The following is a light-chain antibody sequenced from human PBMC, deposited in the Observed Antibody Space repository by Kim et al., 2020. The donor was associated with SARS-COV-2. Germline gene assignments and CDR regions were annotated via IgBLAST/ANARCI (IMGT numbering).Light chain of an antibody. CDR2: AAS. CDR1: QGISNY. Sequence: ASVGDRVTITCRASQGISNYLDWYQQKPGKVPKLLIYAASTLQSGVPSRFSGSGSGTDFTLTISSLQPEDVATYYCQKYNSAPRTFGPGTKVDIK. CDR3: QKYNSAPRT. J-gene: IGKJ3*01. V-gene: IGKV1-27*01.